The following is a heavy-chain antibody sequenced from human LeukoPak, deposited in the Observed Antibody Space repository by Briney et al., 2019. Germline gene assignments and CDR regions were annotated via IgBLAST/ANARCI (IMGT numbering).Heavy chain of an antibody. CDR3: ARIGRLTFGGVIVISYFDY. CDR2: INHSGST. D-gene: IGHD3-16*02. Sequence: GSLRLSCAASGFTFSSYAMSWIRQPPGKGLEWIGEINHSGSTNYNPSLKSRVTISVDTSKNQFSLKLSSVTAADTAVYYCARIGRLTFGGVIVISYFDYWGQGTLVTVSS. J-gene: IGHJ4*02. V-gene: IGHV4-34*01. CDR1: GFTFSSYA.